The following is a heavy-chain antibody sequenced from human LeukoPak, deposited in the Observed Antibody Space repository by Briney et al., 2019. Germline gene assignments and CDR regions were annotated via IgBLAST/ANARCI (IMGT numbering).Heavy chain of an antibody. CDR2: IYYSKNT. Sequence: NPSETLSLTCTVSGGSISSSSAYWGWIRQPPGKGLEWIGSIYYSKNTYYNPSLKSRVTISADTSKNQFSLKVSSVTAADTAMYYCARGRGIYSSSWSWFDPWGQGTLVTVSS. CDR3: ARGRGIYSSSWSWFDP. CDR1: GGSISSSSAY. V-gene: IGHV4-39*07. D-gene: IGHD6-13*01. J-gene: IGHJ5*02.